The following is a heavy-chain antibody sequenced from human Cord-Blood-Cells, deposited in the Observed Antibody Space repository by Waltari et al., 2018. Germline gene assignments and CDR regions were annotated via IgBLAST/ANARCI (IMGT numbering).Heavy chain of an antibody. V-gene: IGHV4-31*03. Sequence: HVQLQESAPGLVKPSQTLSPPCTVSRGSIISGGYSWSWIRQHPGKGLEWIGYIYYSGSTYYNPSLKSRVTISVDTSKNQFSLKLSSVTAADTAVYYCARDRRRDAFDIWGQGTMVTVSS. CDR1: RGSIISGGYS. J-gene: IGHJ3*02. CDR2: IYYSGST. CDR3: ARDRRRDAFDI.